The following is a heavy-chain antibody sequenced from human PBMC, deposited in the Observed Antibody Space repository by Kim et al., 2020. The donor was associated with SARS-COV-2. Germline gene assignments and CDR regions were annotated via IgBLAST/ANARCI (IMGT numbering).Heavy chain of an antibody. CDR3: ASLRYSSSWYYFDY. V-gene: IGHV4-4*02. J-gene: IGHJ4*02. Sequence: PSLKSRVTISVDKSKNQFSLKLSSVTAADTAVYYCASLRYSSSWYYFDYWGQGTLVTVSS. D-gene: IGHD6-13*01.